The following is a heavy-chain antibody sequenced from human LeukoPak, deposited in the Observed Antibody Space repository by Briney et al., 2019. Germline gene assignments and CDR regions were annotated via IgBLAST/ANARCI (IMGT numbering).Heavy chain of an antibody. J-gene: IGHJ4*02. V-gene: IGHV3-33*06. Sequence: GGSLRLSCAASGFTFSSYGMHWVRQAPGKGLEWVAVIWYDGSNKYYADSVKGRFTISRDNSKNTLYLQMNSLRAEDTALYYCAKSGSGYYEGLGYWGQGTLVTVSS. CDR2: IWYDGSNK. CDR3: AKSGSGYYEGLGY. D-gene: IGHD3-22*01. CDR1: GFTFSSYG.